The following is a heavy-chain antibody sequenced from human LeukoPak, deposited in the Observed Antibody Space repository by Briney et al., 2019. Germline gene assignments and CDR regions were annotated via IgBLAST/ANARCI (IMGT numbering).Heavy chain of an antibody. V-gene: IGHV3-23*01. CDR2: IFGSGGSA. CDR3: GKTTTGYSSGQKPAWPVDY. J-gene: IGHJ4*02. Sequence: HPGGSLRLSCAVSGITLSNYGMSWVRQAPGKGLEWVAGIFGSGGSAHYADSAKGRFTISRDNSKNTVYLQINSLRAEDTAVYYCGKTTTGYSSGQKPAWPVDYWGQGTLVTVSS. D-gene: IGHD6-19*01. CDR1: GITLSNYG.